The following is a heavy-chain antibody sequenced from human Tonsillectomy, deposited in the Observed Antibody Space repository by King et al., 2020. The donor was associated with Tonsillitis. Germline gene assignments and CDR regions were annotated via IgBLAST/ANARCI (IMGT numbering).Heavy chain of an antibody. CDR3: ARRGAAADFDY. Sequence: VQLVESGAEVRKPGESLKISCKGSGYSFTSYWIGWVRRMPGKGLEWMGIIYPGDSDTRYGPSFQGHVTIPADKSISTAYLQWSTLKASDTAMYYCARRGAAADFDYWGQGTLVTVSS. V-gene: IGHV5-51*01. CDR1: GYSFTSYW. CDR2: IYPGDSDT. D-gene: IGHD6-13*01. J-gene: IGHJ4*02.